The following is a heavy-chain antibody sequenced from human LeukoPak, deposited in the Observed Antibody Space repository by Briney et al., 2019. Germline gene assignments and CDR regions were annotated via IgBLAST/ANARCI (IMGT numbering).Heavy chain of an antibody. Sequence: PGGSLRLSCAASGFSFSSENMNWVRQAPGKGPEWISWITGSGSGIIYADSVKGRFTISRDNSKNTLYLQMNSLRAEDTAVYYCAKDPTTYYYGSGSPDYWGQGTLVTVSS. CDR1: GFSFSSEN. V-gene: IGHV3-23*01. CDR3: AKDPTTYYYGSGSPDY. J-gene: IGHJ4*02. D-gene: IGHD3-10*01. CDR2: ITGSGSGI.